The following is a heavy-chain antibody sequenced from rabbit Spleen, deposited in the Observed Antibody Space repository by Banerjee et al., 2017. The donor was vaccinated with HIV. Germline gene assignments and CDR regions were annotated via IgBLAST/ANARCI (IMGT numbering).Heavy chain of an antibody. D-gene: IGHD1-1*01. V-gene: IGHV1S45*01. CDR3: ARDLVAVIGWNFNL. CDR2: IYTGSGST. Sequence: QEQLKESGGGLVQPGGSLKLTCKASGFDFSSNAMCWVRQAPGKGLEWIACIYTGSGSTYYASWAKGRFTISKTSSTTVTLQMTSLTAADTATYFCARDLVAVIGWNFNLWGPGTLVTVS. J-gene: IGHJ4*01. CDR1: GFDFSSNA.